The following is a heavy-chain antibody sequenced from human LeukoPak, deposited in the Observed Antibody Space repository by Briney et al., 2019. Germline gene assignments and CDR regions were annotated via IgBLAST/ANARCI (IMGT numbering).Heavy chain of an antibody. D-gene: IGHD3-10*01. CDR2: INHSGST. CDR3: AREVNYYGSGSYYYFDY. Sequence: KSSETLSLTCTVSGGSISSYYWSWIRQPPGKGLEWIGEINHSGSTNYNPSLKSRVTISVDTSKNQFSLKLSSVTAADTAVYYCAREVNYYGSGSYYYFDYWGQGTLVTVSS. J-gene: IGHJ4*02. CDR1: GGSISSYY. V-gene: IGHV4-34*01.